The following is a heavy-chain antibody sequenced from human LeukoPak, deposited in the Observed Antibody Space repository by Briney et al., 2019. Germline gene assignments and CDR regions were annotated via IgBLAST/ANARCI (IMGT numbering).Heavy chain of an antibody. CDR1: GDSISSGGYS. J-gene: IGHJ4*02. CDR2: IYHSGST. CDR3: ARSPYDFWSGYYYFDY. V-gene: IGHV4-30-2*01. D-gene: IGHD3-3*01. Sequence: SQTLSLTCAVSGDSISSGGYSWSWIRQPPRKGLEWIGYIYHSGSTYYNPSLKSRVTISVDRSKNQFSLKLSSVTAADTAVYYCARSPYDFWSGYYYFDYWGQGTLVTVSS.